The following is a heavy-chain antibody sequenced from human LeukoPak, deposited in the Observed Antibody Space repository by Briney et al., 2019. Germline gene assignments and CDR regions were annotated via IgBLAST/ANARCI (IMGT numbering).Heavy chain of an antibody. D-gene: IGHD5-12*01. J-gene: IGHJ4*02. Sequence: GESLKISCRGSGYSFTSYWIGWVRQMPGQRLEWMGIIYPGDSDTRSCPSLPGQGTVSASKSTCTTYLPWSRLKASATAMAYCARHRSGYGPFDYWGQGTLVTVSS. CDR3: ARHRSGYGPFDY. CDR2: IYPGDSDT. V-gene: IGHV5-51*01. CDR1: GYSFTSYW.